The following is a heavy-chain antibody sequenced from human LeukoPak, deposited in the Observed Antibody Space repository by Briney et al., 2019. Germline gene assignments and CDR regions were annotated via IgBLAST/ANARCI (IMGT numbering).Heavy chain of an antibody. CDR1: GYTFTSYG. Sequence: ASLKVSCKASGYTFTSYGISWVRQAPGQGLEWMGRISAYNGNTNYAQKLKGRVTMTTDTSTSTAYMELRSLRSDDTAVYYCAREGRYSYGLDAFDIWGQGTMVTVSS. D-gene: IGHD5-18*01. J-gene: IGHJ3*02. CDR3: AREGRYSYGLDAFDI. V-gene: IGHV1-18*01. CDR2: ISAYNGNT.